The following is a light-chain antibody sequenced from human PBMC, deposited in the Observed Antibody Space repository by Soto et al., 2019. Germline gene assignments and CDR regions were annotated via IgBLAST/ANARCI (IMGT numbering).Light chain of an antibody. J-gene: IGLJ1*01. CDR3: SSYAGSNTHYA. CDR1: GSDVGGYNY. CDR2: EVS. V-gene: IGLV2-8*01. Sequence: QSVLTQPPSASGSPGQSVTMSCTGTGSDVGGYNYVSWYQQHPGKAPKLIIYEVSKRPSGVPDRFSGSKSGNTASLTVSGLQAEDEADYYCSSYAGSNTHYAFGIGTKVTVL.